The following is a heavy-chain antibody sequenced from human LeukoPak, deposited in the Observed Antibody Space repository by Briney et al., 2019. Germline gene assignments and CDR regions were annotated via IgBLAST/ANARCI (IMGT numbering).Heavy chain of an antibody. V-gene: IGHV4-34*01. D-gene: IGHD3-3*01. CDR2: INHSGST. CDR1: GGSFSGYY. J-gene: IGHJ6*03. Sequence: NPSETLSLTCAVYGGSFSGYYWSWIRQPPGKGLEWIGEINHSGSTNYNPSLKSRVTISVDTSKNQFSLKLSSVTAADTAVYYCASRTHYDFWSGYYYYMDVWGKGTTVTVSS. CDR3: ASRTHYDFWSGYYYYMDV.